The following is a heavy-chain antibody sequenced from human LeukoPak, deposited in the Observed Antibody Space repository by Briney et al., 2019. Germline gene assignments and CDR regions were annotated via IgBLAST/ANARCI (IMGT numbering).Heavy chain of an antibody. Sequence: SETLSLTCTVSSGSVRSFYWSWIRQPPGKGLEWIGHIYYSGSTNYNPSLKSRVTTSLDTSKNQFSLKLTSVTAADTAIYYCARDLATYCSSTNCFGSLGMDVWGQGTTVTVSS. D-gene: IGHD2-2*01. V-gene: IGHV4-59*02. CDR1: SGSVRSFY. CDR2: IYYSGST. CDR3: ARDLATYCSSTNCFGSLGMDV. J-gene: IGHJ6*02.